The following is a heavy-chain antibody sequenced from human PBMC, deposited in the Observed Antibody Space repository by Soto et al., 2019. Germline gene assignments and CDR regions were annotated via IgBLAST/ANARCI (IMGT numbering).Heavy chain of an antibody. D-gene: IGHD6-13*01. CDR2: IDYSGST. CDR1: GGSISSSSYY. CDR3: ARRDSSSWCFDY. J-gene: IGHJ4*02. Sequence: QLQLQESGPGLVKPSETLSLTCTVSGGSISSSSYYWGWIRQPPGKGLEWIGSIDYSGSTYYNPSLQSRLTISVDPSNNQLSLKLSSVAAADTAVYYCARRDSSSWCFDYWGQGTLVTVS. V-gene: IGHV4-39*01.